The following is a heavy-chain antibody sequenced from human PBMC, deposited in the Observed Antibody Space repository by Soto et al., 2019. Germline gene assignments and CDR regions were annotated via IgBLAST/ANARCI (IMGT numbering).Heavy chain of an antibody. Sequence: PSETLSLTCTVSGGSISSYYWSWIRQPPGKGLEWIGYIYYSGSTNYNPSLKSRVTISVDTSKNQFSLKLSSVTAADTAVYYCARDGYYDSSGYYLYSWFDPWGQGTLVTVSS. V-gene: IGHV4-59*01. CDR1: GGSISSYY. CDR3: ARDGYYDSSGYYLYSWFDP. D-gene: IGHD3-22*01. CDR2: IYYSGST. J-gene: IGHJ5*02.